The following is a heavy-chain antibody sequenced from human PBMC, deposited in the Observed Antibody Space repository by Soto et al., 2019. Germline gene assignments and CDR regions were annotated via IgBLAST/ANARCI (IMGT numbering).Heavy chain of an antibody. CDR2: VNPSGGHT. CDR3: ARGGNVVVVTAALDY. D-gene: IGHD2-21*02. Sequence: QVQLVQSGAEVKKPGASVKVSCKASGDTFTDYYIHWVRQAPGQGLEWMGTVNPSGGHTTYAQHFLGRMARTRDTSASTLCMELTSLTSEDTAVYYCARGGNVVVVTAALDYWGQGTLGTVSS. CDR1: GDTFTDYY. J-gene: IGHJ4*02. V-gene: IGHV1-46*01.